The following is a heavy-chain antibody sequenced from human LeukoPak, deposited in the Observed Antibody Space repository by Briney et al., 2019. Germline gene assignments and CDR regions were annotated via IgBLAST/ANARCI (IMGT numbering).Heavy chain of an antibody. CDR2: INSDGSST. D-gene: IGHD3-22*01. V-gene: IGHV3-74*01. J-gene: IGHJ4*02. Sequence: GSLRLSCAASGFTFSSYWMHWVRQAPGKGLVWVSRINSDGSSTSYADSVKGRFTISIDNAKNTLYLQMNSLRAEDTAVYYCARSFDSSDTFDYWGQGTLVTVSS. CDR3: ARSFDSSDTFDY. CDR1: GFTFSSYW.